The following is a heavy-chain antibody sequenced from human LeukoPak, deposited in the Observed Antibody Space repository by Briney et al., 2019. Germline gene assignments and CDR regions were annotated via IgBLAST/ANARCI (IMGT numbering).Heavy chain of an antibody. V-gene: IGHV3-66*01. CDR1: GFTVSTNY. J-gene: IGHJ4*02. CDR3: ASILRSSSGYYFDY. CDR2: IYSGDTT. Sequence: GGSLRLSCAASGFTVSTNYMSWVRQAPGKGLEWVSVIYSGDTTFYADSVGGKFTISRDNSKNTLYLQMNSLRAEDTAVYYCASILRSSSGYYFDYWGQGTLVTVSS. D-gene: IGHD3-10*01.